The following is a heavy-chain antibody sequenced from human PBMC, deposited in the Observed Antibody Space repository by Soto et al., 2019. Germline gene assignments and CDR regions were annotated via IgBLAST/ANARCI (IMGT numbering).Heavy chain of an antibody. V-gene: IGHV3-23*01. CDR1: GFTFSSYA. CDR3: AKAYDSSGYPLVYFDY. J-gene: IGHJ4*02. Sequence: GGSLRLSCAPSGFTFSSYAMSSVCQATGQGLEWVSGISGSGDSPYYADSVKGLFTISRDTSKKTLYLQMNSLRAQDTAVYYCAKAYDSSGYPLVYFDYWGQGTLVTVSS. D-gene: IGHD3-22*01. CDR2: ISGSGDSP.